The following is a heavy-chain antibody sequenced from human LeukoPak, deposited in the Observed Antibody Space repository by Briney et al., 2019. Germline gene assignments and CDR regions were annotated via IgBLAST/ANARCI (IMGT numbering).Heavy chain of an antibody. V-gene: IGHV4-34*01. CDR3: ARDGYNSAPNVFDI. CDR1: GGSFSGYY. D-gene: IGHD5-24*01. J-gene: IGHJ3*02. Sequence: SETLSLTCAIYGGSFSGYYWSWIRQPPGKGLEWIGEINHSGSTNYNPSLKSRVTISVDTSKNQFSLKLSSVTAADTAVYYCARDGYNSAPNVFDIWGQGTMVTVSS. CDR2: INHSGST.